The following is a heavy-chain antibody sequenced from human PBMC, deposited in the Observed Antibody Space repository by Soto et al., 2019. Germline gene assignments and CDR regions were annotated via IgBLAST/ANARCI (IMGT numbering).Heavy chain of an antibody. CDR2: VSPYNGNR. V-gene: IGHV1-18*01. CDR1: GYTFTNYG. D-gene: IGHD2-21*02. J-gene: IGHJ4*02. Sequence: ASVKVSCKASGYTFTNYGISWVRQAPGQGLEWMGWVSPYNGNRYYAQKFHGRLTLTTETSTNTAFMELRSLSPGDTAIYYCARRYGDPSSAAGFDYWGQGTLVTVSS. CDR3: ARRYGDPSSAAGFDY.